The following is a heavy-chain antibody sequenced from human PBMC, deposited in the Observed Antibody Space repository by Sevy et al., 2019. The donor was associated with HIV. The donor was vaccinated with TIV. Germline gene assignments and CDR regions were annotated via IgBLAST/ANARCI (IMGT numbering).Heavy chain of an antibody. V-gene: IGHV1-18*01. J-gene: IGHJ4*02. CDR1: GYTFTSYG. D-gene: IGHD3-22*01. Sequence: ASVKVSCKASGYTFTSYGISWVRQAPGQGLEWMGWISAYNGNTNYALKLQGRVTMTTDTSTSTAYMELRSLRSDDTAVYYSARDVYAYYYDSSGPPAANYWGQGTLVTVSS. CDR3: ARDVYAYYYDSSGPPAANY. CDR2: ISAYNGNT.